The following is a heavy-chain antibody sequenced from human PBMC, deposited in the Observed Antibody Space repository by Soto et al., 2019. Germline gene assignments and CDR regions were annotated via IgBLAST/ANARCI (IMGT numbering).Heavy chain of an antibody. CDR1: GYTFIDYY. Sequence: ASVKVSCKASGYTFIDYYIHWVRQAPGQGLGWMGVINPSGGSATYAQKFQGRVTMTRDTSTSIAYMELRSLRSDDTAVYYCARDRGGSGFELFVPWGQGTLVTVSS. CDR3: ARDRGGSGFELFVP. V-gene: IGHV1-46*01. D-gene: IGHD3-3*01. CDR2: INPSGGSA. J-gene: IGHJ5*02.